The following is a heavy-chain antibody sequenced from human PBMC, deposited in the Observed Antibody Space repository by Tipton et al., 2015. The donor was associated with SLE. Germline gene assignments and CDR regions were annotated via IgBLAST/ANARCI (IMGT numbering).Heavy chain of an antibody. D-gene: IGHD1-26*01. Sequence: SLRLSCAASGFNVSSNYMSWVRQVPGKGLEWVSLIYSSGSTFYVDSVKGRFTISRDNSKNTLYLQMNSLRPEDTAVYFCALGSLYYYYPMDVWGQGTTVTVSS. CDR3: ALGSLYYYYPMDV. J-gene: IGHJ6*02. V-gene: IGHV3-66*02. CDR2: IYSSGST. CDR1: GFNVSSNY.